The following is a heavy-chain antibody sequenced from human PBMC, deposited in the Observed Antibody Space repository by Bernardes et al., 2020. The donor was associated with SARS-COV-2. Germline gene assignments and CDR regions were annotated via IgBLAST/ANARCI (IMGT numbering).Heavy chain of an antibody. CDR3: AADLGYCGGDCFDY. Sequence: SVKVSCKASGFTFTSSAMQWVRQARGQRLEWIGWIVVGSGNTNYGQKFQERVTITRDMSTSTAYMELSSLRSEDTAVYYCAADLGYCGGDCFDYWGQGTLVTVSS. CDR2: IVVGSGNT. D-gene: IGHD2-21*01. V-gene: IGHV1-58*02. CDR1: GFTFTSSA. J-gene: IGHJ4*02.